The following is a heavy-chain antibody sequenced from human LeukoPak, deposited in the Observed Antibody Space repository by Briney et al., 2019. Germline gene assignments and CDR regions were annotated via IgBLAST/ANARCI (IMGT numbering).Heavy chain of an antibody. CDR3: ARSVRGVTLEY. J-gene: IGHJ4*02. Sequence: SETLSLTCTVSGGSISSYYWSWIRQPPGKGLEWIGYIYYSGSTNYNPSLKSRVTISVDTSKNQFSLKLSSVTAADTAVYYCARSVRGVTLEYWGQGTLVTVSS. CDR1: GGSISSYY. CDR2: IYYSGST. D-gene: IGHD3-10*02. V-gene: IGHV4-59*08.